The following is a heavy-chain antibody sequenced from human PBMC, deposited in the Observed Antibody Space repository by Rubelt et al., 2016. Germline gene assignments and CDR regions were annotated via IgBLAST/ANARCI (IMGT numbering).Heavy chain of an antibody. CDR2: IYWDDDK. Sequence: QITLKESGPTLVKPTQTLTLTCTFSGFSLRTSGVGVGWIRQPPGKALEWLALIYWDDDKRYSPSLKSRLTITKDTSKNQVVLTMTNMDPVDTATYDCAHSLRRVSCRGGNCYYFDYWGQGTLVTVSS. V-gene: IGHV2-5*02. CDR3: AHSLRRVSCRGGNCYYFDY. D-gene: IGHD2-15*01. CDR1: GFSLRTSGVG. J-gene: IGHJ4*02.